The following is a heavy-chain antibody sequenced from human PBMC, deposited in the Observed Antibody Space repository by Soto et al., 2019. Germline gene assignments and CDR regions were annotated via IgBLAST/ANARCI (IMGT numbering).Heavy chain of an antibody. Sequence: EVQLVESGGGLVQPGGSLRLSCAASGFTFSTFWMHWVRQAPGKGLVWVSRISSDGSRTSYADSVKGRFTISRDNAKNTLYLQMNSLRAEDTAIYYCAGVYRSLSSYDYWGQGTLVTVSS. CDR2: ISSDGSRT. CDR1: GFTFSTFW. J-gene: IGHJ4*02. D-gene: IGHD2-2*02. CDR3: AGVYRSLSSYDY. V-gene: IGHV3-74*01.